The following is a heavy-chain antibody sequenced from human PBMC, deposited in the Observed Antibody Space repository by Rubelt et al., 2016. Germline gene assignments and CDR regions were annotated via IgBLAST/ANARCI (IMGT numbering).Heavy chain of an antibody. CDR2: IWYDGTNK. CDR3: AKVGSSSSQGY. Sequence: SRSGMHWVRQAPGKGLEWVAVIWYDGTNKYYGDSVKGRFTISRDDSKNTLDLQMNSLRVEDTAVYYCAKVGSSSSQGYWGQGTLVTVSS. V-gene: IGHV3-33*06. D-gene: IGHD6-6*01. J-gene: IGHJ4*02. CDR1: SRSG.